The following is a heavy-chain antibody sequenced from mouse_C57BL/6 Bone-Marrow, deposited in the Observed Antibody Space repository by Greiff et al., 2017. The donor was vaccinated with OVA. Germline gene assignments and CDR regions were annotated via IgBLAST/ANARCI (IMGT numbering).Heavy chain of an antibody. D-gene: IGHD2-3*01. V-gene: IGHV1-63*01. J-gene: IGHJ2*01. CDR2: IYPGGGYT. CDR3: ARGDDGYYPYYCDY. Sequence: VQLQQSGAELVRPGTSVKMSCKASGYTFTNYWIGWAKQRPGHGLEWIGDIYPGGGYTNYNEKFKGKATLTADKSSSTAYMQFSSLTSEDSAIYYCARGDDGYYPYYCDYWGQGTTLTVSS. CDR1: GYTFTNYW.